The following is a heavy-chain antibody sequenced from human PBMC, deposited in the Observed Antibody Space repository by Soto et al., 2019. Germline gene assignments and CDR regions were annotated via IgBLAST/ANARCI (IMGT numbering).Heavy chain of an antibody. Sequence: GESLKISCKGSGYSFTSYWIGWVRQMPGKGLEWMGIIYPGDSDTRYSPSFQGQVTISADKSISTAYLQWSSLKASDTAMYYCPRQYYDDSNYDDYYNNYMDGWAKGPRVTVSS. D-gene: IGHD4-4*01. CDR3: PRQYYDDSNYDDYYNNYMDG. CDR1: GYSFTSYW. J-gene: IGHJ6*03. V-gene: IGHV5-51*01. CDR2: IYPGDSDT.